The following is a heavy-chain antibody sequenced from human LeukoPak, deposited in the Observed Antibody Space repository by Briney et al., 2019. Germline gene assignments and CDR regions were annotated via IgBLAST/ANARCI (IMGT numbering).Heavy chain of an antibody. CDR2: IYYSGST. CDR1: GGSISSYY. Sequence: SETLSLTCSVSGGSISSYYWSWIRQPPGKGLEWIGYIYYSGSTNYNPSLKSRVTISVDTSKNQFSLKLSSVTAADTAVYYYAGHYYDSSGYGYYYYGMDVWGQGTTVTVSS. D-gene: IGHD3-22*01. V-gene: IGHV4-59*08. CDR3: AGHYYDSSGYGYYYYGMDV. J-gene: IGHJ6*02.